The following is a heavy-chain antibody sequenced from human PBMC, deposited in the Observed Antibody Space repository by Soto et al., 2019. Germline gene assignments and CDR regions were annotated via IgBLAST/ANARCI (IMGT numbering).Heavy chain of an antibody. V-gene: IGHV3-23*01. D-gene: IGHD1-26*01. J-gene: IGHJ4*02. Sequence: EVQVLESGGGLVQPGGSLRLSCAASGFTFSRYGMNWVRQAPGKGLEWVSGVRSDGDTTYNADSVKGRFTVSRDNFKNTVDLQMNSLRVEDTAVYYCAKGKGVGATPGGANCCGQGTLDTVSS. CDR2: VRSDGDTT. CDR3: AKGKGVGATPGGANC. CDR1: GFTFSRYG.